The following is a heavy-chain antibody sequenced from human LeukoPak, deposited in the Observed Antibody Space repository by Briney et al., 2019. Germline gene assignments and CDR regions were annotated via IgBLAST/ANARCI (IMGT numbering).Heavy chain of an antibody. CDR3: AKDQARNYYDSSGFDY. CDR1: GFTFSSYG. D-gene: IGHD3-22*01. Sequence: GGSLRLSCAASGFTFSSYGMHWVRQAPGKGLEWVAVIWYDGSNKYCADSVKGRFTISRDNSKNTLYLQMNSLRAEDTAVYYCAKDQARNYYDSSGFDYWGQGTLVTVSS. J-gene: IGHJ4*02. CDR2: IWYDGSNK. V-gene: IGHV3-33*06.